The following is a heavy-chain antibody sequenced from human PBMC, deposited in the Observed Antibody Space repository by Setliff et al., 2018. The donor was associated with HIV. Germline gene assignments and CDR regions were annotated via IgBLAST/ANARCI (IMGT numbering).Heavy chain of an antibody. D-gene: IGHD3-22*01. CDR2: FYYSGST. CDR3: ARVDYHSSGHSSDYYYMDV. Sequence: SETLSLTCTVSGDSISSQFWSWIRQSPGKRLEWIGNFYYSGSTNYNPSLRSRATISVDTTKNQFSLKLSSVTAADTAVYYCARVDYHSSGHSSDYYYMDVWGKGTTVTVSS. J-gene: IGHJ6*03. V-gene: IGHV4-59*11. CDR1: GDSISSQF.